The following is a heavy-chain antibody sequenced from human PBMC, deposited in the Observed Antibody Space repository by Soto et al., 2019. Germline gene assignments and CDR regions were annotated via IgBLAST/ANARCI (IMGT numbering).Heavy chain of an antibody. J-gene: IGHJ3*02. D-gene: IGHD6-25*01. CDR3: ARAERREGHAFDI. CDR2: INPSGGST. Sequence: SACTFTGYFMVFVGPSPGQGLEWMGIINPSGGSTSYAQKFQGRVTMTRDTSTSTVYMELSSLRSEDTAVYYCARAERREGHAFDIWGQGTIVTV. V-gene: IGHV1-46*03. CDR1: ACTFTGYF.